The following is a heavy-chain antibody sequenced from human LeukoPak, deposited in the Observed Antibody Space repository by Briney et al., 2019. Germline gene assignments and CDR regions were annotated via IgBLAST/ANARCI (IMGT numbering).Heavy chain of an antibody. V-gene: IGHV3-30*04. CDR2: ISYDGSYK. J-gene: IGHJ4*02. CDR1: GFTFSSYA. D-gene: IGHD6-19*01. Sequence: GGSLRLSCAASGFTFSSYAMHWVRQAPGKGLEWVAVISYDGSYKYYADSVKGRFTISRDNSKNTLYLQMNSLRAEDTAVYYCANSQQWLVSDYWGQGTLVTVSS. CDR3: ANSQQWLVSDY.